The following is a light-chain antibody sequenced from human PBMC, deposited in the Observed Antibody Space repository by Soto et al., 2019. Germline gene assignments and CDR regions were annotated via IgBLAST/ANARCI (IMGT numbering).Light chain of an antibody. CDR3: SSNAGSNNLV. Sequence: QSALTQPPSASGSPGQSVAISCTGTSSDVGGSNYVSWYQQYPGKAPKLMIYDVNKRPSGVPDRFSGSKSGNTASLTVSGLQAEDEADYYCSSNAGSNNLVFGGGTKVTVL. CDR2: DVN. CDR1: SSDVGGSNY. J-gene: IGLJ2*01. V-gene: IGLV2-8*01.